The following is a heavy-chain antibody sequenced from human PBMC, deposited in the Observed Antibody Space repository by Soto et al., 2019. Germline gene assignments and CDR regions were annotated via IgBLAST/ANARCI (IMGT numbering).Heavy chain of an antibody. J-gene: IGHJ3*02. CDR2: ISYDGSNK. Sequence: PGGSLRLSCAASGFTFSSYAMHWVRQAPGKGLEWVAVISYDGSNKYYADSVKGRFTISRDNSKNTLYLQMNSLRAEDTAVYYCARTKMATPWDIWGQGTMVTVSS. CDR1: GFTFSSYA. D-gene: IGHD5-12*01. V-gene: IGHV3-30-3*01. CDR3: ARTKMATPWDI.